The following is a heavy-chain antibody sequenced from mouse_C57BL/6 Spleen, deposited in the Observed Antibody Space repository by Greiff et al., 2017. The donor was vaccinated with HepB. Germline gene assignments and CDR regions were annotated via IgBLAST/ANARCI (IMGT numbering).Heavy chain of an antibody. CDR1: GYTFTSYW. Sequence: QVQLQQPGAELVRPGTSVKLSCKASGYTFTSYWMHWVKQRPGQGLEWIGVIDPSDSYTNYNQKFKGKATLTVDTSSSTAYMQLSSLTSEDSAVYYGAKEGAYYSNYGGSYFDYWGQGTTLTVSS. CDR3: AKEGAYYSNYGGSYFDY. J-gene: IGHJ2*01. D-gene: IGHD2-5*01. V-gene: IGHV1-59*01. CDR2: IDPSDSYT.